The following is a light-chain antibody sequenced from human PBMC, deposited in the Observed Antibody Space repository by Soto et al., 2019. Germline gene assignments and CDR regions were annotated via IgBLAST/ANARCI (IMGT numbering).Light chain of an antibody. V-gene: IGLV2-14*01. J-gene: IGLJ2*01. CDR2: DVS. CDR3: SSYTSSSTVV. Sequence: QSALTQPASVSGSPGQSITISCTGTSSDVGGYNYVSWYQQHPGNAPKLMIYDVSNRPSGVSNLFSGSKSGNTASLTISGLQAEDEADYYCSSYTSSSTVVFGGGTKLTVL. CDR1: SSDVGGYNY.